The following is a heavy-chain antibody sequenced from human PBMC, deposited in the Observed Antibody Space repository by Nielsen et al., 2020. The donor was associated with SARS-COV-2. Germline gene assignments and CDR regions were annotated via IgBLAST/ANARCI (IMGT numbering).Heavy chain of an antibody. Sequence: GSLRLSCTVSGGSISSSSYYWGWIRQPPGKGLEWIGSIYYSGSTYYNPSLKSRVTISVDTSKNQFSLKLSSVTAADTAVYYCARRGAGFFDYWGQGTLVTVSS. CDR2: IYYSGST. CDR1: GGSISSSSYY. V-gene: IGHV4-39*01. J-gene: IGHJ4*02. D-gene: IGHD5-24*01. CDR3: ARRGAGFFDY.